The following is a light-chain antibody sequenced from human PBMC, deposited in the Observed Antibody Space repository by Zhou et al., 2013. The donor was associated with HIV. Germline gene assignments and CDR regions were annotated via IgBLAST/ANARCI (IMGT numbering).Light chain of an antibody. CDR1: QSISNW. CDR3: QQANSFPRIT. Sequence: DIQMTQSPSTLSASVGDRVTITCRASQSISNWLAWYQQKPGKAPKLLIYKASSLESGVPSKFSGSGSGTEFTLTISSLQPDDFATYYCQQANSFPRITFGQGTRLEIK. V-gene: IGKV1-5*03. J-gene: IGKJ5*01. CDR2: KAS.